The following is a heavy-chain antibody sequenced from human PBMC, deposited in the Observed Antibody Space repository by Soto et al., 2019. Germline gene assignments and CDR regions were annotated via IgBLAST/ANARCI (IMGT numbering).Heavy chain of an antibody. CDR3: ARVSSAGSSRWYPFDY. Sequence: PGGSLRLSCAASGFNFSSYEMNWVRQAPGKGLELVSYISSSGSTIYYADSVKGRFTISRDNAKNSVYLPMNSLRAEDTAVYYCARVSSAGSSRWYPFDYWGQGTLVTVSS. V-gene: IGHV3-48*03. D-gene: IGHD6-13*01. CDR1: GFNFSSYE. CDR2: ISSSGSTI. J-gene: IGHJ4*02.